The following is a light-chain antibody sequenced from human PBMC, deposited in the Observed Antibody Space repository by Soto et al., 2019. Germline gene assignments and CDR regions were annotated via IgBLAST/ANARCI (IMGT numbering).Light chain of an antibody. CDR3: QQTYSTPYN. J-gene: IGKJ2*01. V-gene: IGKV1-39*01. CDR1: QFISEY. Sequence: DIQVTQSPSSLSASIGDRVTITCRASQFISEYLNWYQQKPGKAPNLVIFAAVSLQGGVPSRFSGSGSGTEFTLTISSLQPEDFATYCCQQTYSTPYNFGQGTRVEI. CDR2: AAV.